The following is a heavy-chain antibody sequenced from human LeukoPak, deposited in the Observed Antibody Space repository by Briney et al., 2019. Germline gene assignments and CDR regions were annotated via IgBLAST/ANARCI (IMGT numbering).Heavy chain of an antibody. CDR2: ISASGQTI. CDR3: ARDPYSGNYGAYYYYYMDV. CDR1: GFSFSTYE. V-gene: IGHV3-48*03. D-gene: IGHD1-26*01. Sequence: GGSLRLSCAASGFSFSTYEFHWVRHAPGKGLEWVSYISASGQTIYYADSVRGRFTISRDNAKSSLYLQMDSLRAEDTAVYYCARDPYSGNYGAYYYYYMDVWGKGTTVTISS. J-gene: IGHJ6*03.